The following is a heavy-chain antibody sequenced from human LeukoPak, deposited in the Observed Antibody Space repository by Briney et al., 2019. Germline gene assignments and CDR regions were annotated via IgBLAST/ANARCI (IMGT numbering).Heavy chain of an antibody. V-gene: IGHV4-59*12. CDR1: GGSISSYY. D-gene: IGHD3-10*01. CDR2: IYYSGST. J-gene: IGHJ4*02. CDR3: ARDGASITMVRGVLNY. Sequence: SETLSLTCTVSGGSISSYYWSWIRQPPGKGLEWIGYIYYSGSTNYNPSLKSRVTISVDTSKNQFSLKLSSVTAADTAVYYCARDGASITMVRGVLNYWGQGTLVTVSS.